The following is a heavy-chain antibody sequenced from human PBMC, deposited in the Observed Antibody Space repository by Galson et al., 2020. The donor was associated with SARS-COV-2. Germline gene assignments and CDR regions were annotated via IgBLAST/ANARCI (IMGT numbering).Heavy chain of an antibody. D-gene: IGHD3-16*01. CDR2: LSDTTGSS. CDR3: AKAGLHLGEKVLVY. V-gene: IGHV3-23*01. CDR1: GFTFSKYA. J-gene: IGHJ4*02. Sequence: GGSLRLSCAASGFTFSKYAMTWVRQAPGKGLEWVAALSDTTGSSLYADSVGGRFTISRDNSKKTLYLQMNSLKVEDTAVYYCAKAGLHLGEKVLVYWGQGARVTVAS.